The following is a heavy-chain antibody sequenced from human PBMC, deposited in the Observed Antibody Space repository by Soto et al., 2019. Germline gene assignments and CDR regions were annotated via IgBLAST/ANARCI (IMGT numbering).Heavy chain of an antibody. CDR3: ARITTFHTFDI. D-gene: IGHD1-1*01. CDR2: LAYSGSP. V-gene: IGHV4-59*01. Sequence: PSETLSLTCTVSGGSISNYYWSWIRQPPGKGLEWIGYLAYSGSPNYSPSLKSRVTISLDRSKNQFSVKLSSVTAADTAVYYCARITTFHTFDIWGQVKMVTVS. J-gene: IGHJ3*02. CDR1: GGSISNYY.